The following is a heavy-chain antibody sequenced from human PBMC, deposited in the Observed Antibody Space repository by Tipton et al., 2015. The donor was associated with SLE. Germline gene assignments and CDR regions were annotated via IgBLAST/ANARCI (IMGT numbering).Heavy chain of an antibody. V-gene: IGHV1-24*01. D-gene: IGHD3-10*01. CDR3: AREGGLGTTPLYYGMDV. J-gene: IGHJ6*02. Sequence: QLVQSGAEVKKPGASVKVSCKVSGYTLTELSMHWVRQAPGKGLEWMGGFDPEDGETIYAQKFQGRVTMTEDTSTDTAYMELRSLRSDDTAVYYGAREGGLGTTPLYYGMDVWGQGTTVTVSS. CDR2: FDPEDGET. CDR1: GYTLTELS.